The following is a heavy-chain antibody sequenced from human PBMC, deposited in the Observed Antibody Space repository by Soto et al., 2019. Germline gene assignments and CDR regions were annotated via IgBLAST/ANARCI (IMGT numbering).Heavy chain of an antibody. CDR2: IIPIFGTA. V-gene: IGHV1-69*13. J-gene: IGHJ6*02. D-gene: IGHD2-21*02. CDR1: GGTLSRYA. CDR3: AREHIVVVTAIYYYYYGMDV. Sequence: SLNVACKAAGGTLSRYAISWVRQAPGQGLEWMGGIIPIFGTANYAQKFQGRVTITADESTSTAYMELSSLRPEDTAVYYCAREHIVVVTAIYYYYYGMDVWGQGTTVTVS.